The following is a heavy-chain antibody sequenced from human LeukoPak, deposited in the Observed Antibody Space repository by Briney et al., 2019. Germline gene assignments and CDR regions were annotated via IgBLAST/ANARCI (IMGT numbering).Heavy chain of an antibody. CDR1: GGSISSGGYY. V-gene: IGHV4-31*03. Sequence: PSETLSLTCTVSGGSISSGGYYWSWIRQHPGKGLEWIGYIYYSGSTYYNPSLMSRVTISVDTSKNQFSVKLSSVTAADTAVYYCASAGGGNPYYYYYYGTDVWGQGTTVTVS. CDR3: ASAGGGNPYYYYYYGTDV. CDR2: IYYSGST. D-gene: IGHD2-15*01. J-gene: IGHJ6*02.